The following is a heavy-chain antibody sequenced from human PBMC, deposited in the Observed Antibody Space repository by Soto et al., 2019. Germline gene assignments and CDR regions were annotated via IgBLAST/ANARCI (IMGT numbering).Heavy chain of an antibody. CDR2: IYYSGST. J-gene: IGHJ5*02. V-gene: IGHV4-59*08. CDR3: ARRVWFGESNWFDP. Sequence: SETLSLTCTVSGGSISSYYWSWIRQPPGKGLEWIGYIYYSGSTNYNPSLKSRVTISVDTSKNQFSLKLSSVTAADTAVYYCARRVWFGESNWFDPWGQGTLVTVS. D-gene: IGHD3-10*01. CDR1: GGSISSYY.